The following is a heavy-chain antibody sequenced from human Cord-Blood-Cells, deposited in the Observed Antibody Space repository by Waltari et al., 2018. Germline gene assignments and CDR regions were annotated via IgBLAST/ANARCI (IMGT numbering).Heavy chain of an antibody. CDR3: AHSPWGPYAFDI. J-gene: IGHJ3*02. CDR1: GFSLSTSGVG. CDR2: IYWNDDK. Sequence: QITLKESGPTLVKPTQTLTLTCTFSGFSLSTSGVGVGWSRQPPGKALEWLALIYWNDDKRYSPSLKSRLTITKDTSKNQVVLTMTNMDPVDTATYYCAHSPWGPYAFDIWGQGTMVTVSS. V-gene: IGHV2-5*01. D-gene: IGHD7-27*01.